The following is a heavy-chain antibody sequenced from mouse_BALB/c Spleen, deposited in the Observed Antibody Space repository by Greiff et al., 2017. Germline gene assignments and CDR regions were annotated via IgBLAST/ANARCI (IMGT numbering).Heavy chain of an antibody. CDR1: GYTFTEYI. CDR2: FYPGSGSI. CDR3: ARHDGNYPRFDY. V-gene: IGHV1-62-2*01. Sequence: QAQLQQSGAGLVKPGASVKLSCKASGYTFTEYIIHWVKQRSGQGLEWIGWFYPGSGSIKYNEKFKDKATLTADKSSSTVYMELSRLTSEDSAVYFCARHDGNYPRFDYWGQGTTLTVSS. J-gene: IGHJ2*01. D-gene: IGHD2-1*01.